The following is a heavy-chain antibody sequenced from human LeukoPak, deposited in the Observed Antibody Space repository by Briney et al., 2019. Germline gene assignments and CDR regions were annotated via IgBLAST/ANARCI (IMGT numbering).Heavy chain of an antibody. Sequence: GGSLRLSCEASGFTFSRYWMHWVRQAPGKGLVWVSRINSDGSRTTYADSVKGRFTISRDNAKNTLYLQMNSLRAEDTAVYYCTVEAGRFDYWGQGTLVTVPS. CDR3: TVEAGRFDY. CDR1: GFTFSRYW. V-gene: IGHV3-74*01. J-gene: IGHJ4*02. CDR2: INSDGSRT. D-gene: IGHD3-10*01.